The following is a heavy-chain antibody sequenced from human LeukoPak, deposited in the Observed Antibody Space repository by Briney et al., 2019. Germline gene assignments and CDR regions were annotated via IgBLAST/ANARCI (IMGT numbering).Heavy chain of an antibody. J-gene: IGHJ3*02. V-gene: IGHV4-38-2*02. Sequence: SETLSLTCTVSGYSISSGYYWGWIRQPPGKGLEWIGSIYHSGSTYYNPSLKSRVTISVDTSKNQFSLKLSSVTAADTAVYYCARDPVRPSGAFDIWGQGTMVTVSS. CDR2: IYHSGST. CDR3: ARDPVRPSGAFDI. CDR1: GYSISSGYY.